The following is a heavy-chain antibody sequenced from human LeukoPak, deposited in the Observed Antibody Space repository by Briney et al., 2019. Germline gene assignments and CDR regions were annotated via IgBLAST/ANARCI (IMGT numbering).Heavy chain of an antibody. CDR3: ARDMSGGDAFDI. CDR1: GFTFSSFG. Sequence: GGSLRLSCAASGFTFSSFGMHWVRQAPGKGLEWVVLIWYDGSNKYYADSVKGRFTISRDNSKNTLYLQMNSLRAEDTAVYYCARDMSGGDAFDIWGQGTMVTVSS. V-gene: IGHV3-33*01. D-gene: IGHD3-10*02. CDR2: IWYDGSNK. J-gene: IGHJ3*02.